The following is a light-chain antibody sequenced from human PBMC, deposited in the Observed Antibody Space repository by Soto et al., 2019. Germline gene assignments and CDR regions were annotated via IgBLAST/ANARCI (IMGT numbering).Light chain of an antibody. CDR3: QQSYSTPST. V-gene: IGKV1-39*01. J-gene: IGKJ1*01. Sequence: DIQMTQSPSSLSASVGDRVTITCRARQSLSSYLNWYQQKPGKAPKLLIYAASSFQSGVPSRFSGSGSGTDLTLTISSLQPEDFATYYCQQSYSTPSTFGQGTKVEIK. CDR2: AAS. CDR1: QSLSSY.